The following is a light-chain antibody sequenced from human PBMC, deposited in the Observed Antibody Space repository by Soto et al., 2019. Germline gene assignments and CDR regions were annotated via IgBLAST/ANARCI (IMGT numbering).Light chain of an antibody. CDR3: QQRSNWLT. J-gene: IGKJ4*01. V-gene: IGKV3-11*01. Sequence: EIGLTQSPGTLSLSPGERATLSCRASQSVSNNYLAWYQQKPGQAPRLLIYDASNRATGIPARFSGSGSGTDFTLTISSLEPEDFAVYYCQQRSNWLTFGGGTKVDI. CDR2: DAS. CDR1: QSVSNNY.